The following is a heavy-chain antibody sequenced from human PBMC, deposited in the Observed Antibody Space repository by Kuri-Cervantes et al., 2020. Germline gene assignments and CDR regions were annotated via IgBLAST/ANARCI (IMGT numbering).Heavy chain of an antibody. J-gene: IGHJ4*02. D-gene: IGHD6-13*01. CDR2: ISYDGSNK. V-gene: IGHV3-30*03. CDR1: GFTFSSYG. CDR3: ARDAPGAAAAEG. Sequence: GESLKISCAASGFTFSSYGMHWVRQAPGKGLEWVAVISYDGSNKYYADSVKGRFTISRDNSKNTLYLQMNSLRAEDTAVYYCARDAPGAAAAEGWGQGTLVTVSS.